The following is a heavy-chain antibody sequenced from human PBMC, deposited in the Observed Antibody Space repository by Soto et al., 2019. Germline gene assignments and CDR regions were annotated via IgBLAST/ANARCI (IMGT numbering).Heavy chain of an antibody. Sequence: EVQLVESGGGLVKPGGSLRLSCAGSGFTFSNAWLSWVRQAPGKGLEWVGRIKSRTEGETTDYAAPVKGRFTISRDDSQDTVFLHMNSLKTEDTGMYYCTTDPDISVVPAASYFDYWGQGTLVTVSS. V-gene: IGHV3-15*01. CDR1: GFTFSNAW. CDR3: TTDPDISVVPAASYFDY. CDR2: IKSRTEGETT. D-gene: IGHD2-2*01. J-gene: IGHJ4*02.